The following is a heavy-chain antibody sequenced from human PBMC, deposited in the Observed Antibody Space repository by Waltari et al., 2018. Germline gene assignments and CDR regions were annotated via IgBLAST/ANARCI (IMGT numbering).Heavy chain of an antibody. CDR3: ARAAGYYDSSGYYHNGPFDY. Sequence: QVQLVQSGAEVKKPGTSVKVSCKSSGCTFSRYAISWVRQAPGKGLEWMGGIIPIFGTANYAQKFQGRVTITADKSTSTAYMELSSLRSEDTAVYYCARAAGYYDSSGYYHNGPFDYWGQGTLVTVSS. J-gene: IGHJ4*02. CDR1: GCTFSRYA. V-gene: IGHV1-69*14. D-gene: IGHD3-22*01. CDR2: IIPIFGTA.